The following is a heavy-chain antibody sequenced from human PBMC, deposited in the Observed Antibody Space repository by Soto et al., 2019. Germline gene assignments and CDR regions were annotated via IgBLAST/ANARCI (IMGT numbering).Heavy chain of an antibody. J-gene: IGHJ4*02. D-gene: IGHD2-15*01. CDR1: GVTVSSYG. CDR3: ASDGYCSGGSGYSGPVFDY. V-gene: IGHV3-33*01. Sequence: QVQLVESGGGVVQPGRSLRLSCAASGVTVSSYGMHWVRQAPVKGLEWVAVIWYDGSNKYYADSVKGRFTISRDNSKNTLYMQMNSMRAADTAVYYCASDGYCSGGSGYSGPVFDYWGQGTLGTVSS. CDR2: IWYDGSNK.